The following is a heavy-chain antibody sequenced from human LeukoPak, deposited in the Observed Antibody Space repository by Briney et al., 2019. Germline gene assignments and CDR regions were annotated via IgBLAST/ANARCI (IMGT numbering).Heavy chain of an antibody. Sequence: ASVKVSCKASGYTFTSYGISWVRQAPGQGLEWMGWISAYNGNTNYAQKLQGRVTMTIDTSTSTAYMELRSLRSDDTAVYYCARTPHDPRLAIVVVTATPSEFDYWGQGTLVTVSS. J-gene: IGHJ4*02. V-gene: IGHV1-18*01. CDR2: ISAYNGNT. D-gene: IGHD2-21*02. CDR1: GYTFTSYG. CDR3: ARTPHDPRLAIVVVTATPSEFDY.